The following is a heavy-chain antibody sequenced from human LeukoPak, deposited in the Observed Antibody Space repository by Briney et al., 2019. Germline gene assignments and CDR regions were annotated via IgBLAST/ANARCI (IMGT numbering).Heavy chain of an antibody. D-gene: IGHD3-22*01. CDR2: IKSDGST. Sequence: GGSLRLSCAASGFTFSSYWMHWVRQSPGKGLVWVSRIKSDGSTRYADSVKGRFTISRDNAKNTVSLQMNSLRAEDTGVYYCARAPSEIGGYYPEYFRHWGQGTLVTVSP. CDR1: GFTFSSYW. CDR3: ARAPSEIGGYYPEYFRH. J-gene: IGHJ1*01. V-gene: IGHV3-74*01.